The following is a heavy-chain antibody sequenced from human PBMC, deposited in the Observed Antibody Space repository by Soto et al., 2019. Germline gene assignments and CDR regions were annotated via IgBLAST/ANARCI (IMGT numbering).Heavy chain of an antibody. J-gene: IGHJ4*02. CDR2: ISSSSSYI. Sequence: GGSLRLSCAASGFTFISYSMNWVRQAPGKGLEWVSSISSSSSYIYYADSVKGRFTISRDNAKNSLYLQMNSLRAEDTAVYYCARVMYYYDSSGYPYWGQGTLVTAPQ. CDR3: ARVMYYYDSSGYPY. CDR1: GFTFISYS. D-gene: IGHD3-22*01. V-gene: IGHV3-21*01.